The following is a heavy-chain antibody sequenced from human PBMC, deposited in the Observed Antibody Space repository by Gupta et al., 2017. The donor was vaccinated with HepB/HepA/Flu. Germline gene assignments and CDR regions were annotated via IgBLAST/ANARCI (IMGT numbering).Heavy chain of an antibody. CDR2: VNHIGNT. J-gene: IGHJ4*01. D-gene: IGHD3-22*01. CDR3: ARNTTYYYDSGAYAHYFDY. V-gene: IGHV4-34*02. CDR1: GGSFCSHF. Sequence: QVQLRQWGAGLLKPSETLSLTCAVYGGSFCSHFWTWIRQSPGKGLEWIGEVNHIGNTIYNPSLKSRVTFSVDSSKNQFSLKLTSVTAADTAVYYCARNTTYYYDSGAYAHYFDYWSHGTLVTVSS.